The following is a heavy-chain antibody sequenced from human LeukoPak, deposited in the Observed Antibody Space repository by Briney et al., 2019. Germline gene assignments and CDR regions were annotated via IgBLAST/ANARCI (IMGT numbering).Heavy chain of an antibody. CDR2: INHSGST. V-gene: IGHV4-34*01. Sequence: SETLSLTCAVYGGSFSGYYWSWIRQPPGKGLEWIGEINHSGSTNYNPSLKSRVTISVDTSKNQFSLKLSSVTAADTAVYYCASEGTYYYDSSGYYSLDVWGKGTTVTISS. CDR3: ASEGTYYYDSSGYYSLDV. J-gene: IGHJ6*04. CDR1: GGSFSGYY. D-gene: IGHD3-22*01.